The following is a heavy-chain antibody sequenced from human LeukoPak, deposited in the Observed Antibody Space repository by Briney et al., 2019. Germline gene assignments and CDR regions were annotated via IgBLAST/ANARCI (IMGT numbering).Heavy chain of an antibody. CDR1: GFTFSSYA. J-gene: IGHJ4*02. V-gene: IGHV3-23*01. Sequence: GGSLRPSCAASGFTFSSYAMNWVLQAPGKGLEWVSTISASGGSTYYADSVKGRYTISRDNSKNTLYLQMNSLRAEDTAVYYCAKDAWGYSYGHSDYWGQGTLVTVSS. D-gene: IGHD5-18*01. CDR2: ISASGGST. CDR3: AKDAWGYSYGHSDY.